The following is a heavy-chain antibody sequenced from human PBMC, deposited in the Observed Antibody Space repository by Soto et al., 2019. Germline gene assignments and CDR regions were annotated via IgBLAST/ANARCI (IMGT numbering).Heavy chain of an antibody. Sequence: LVRKTKGQGLEWMGVINPHGGSTAYAQKFKGRVTLTRDTSASTVYMEVSSLTSEDTAMYYCARSSGGNFGQLREGTNWSAPPGQPTL. V-gene: IGHV1-46*01. CDR2: INPHGGST. CDR3: ARSSGGNFGQLREGTNWSAP. J-gene: IGHJ5*02. D-gene: IGHD3-16*01.